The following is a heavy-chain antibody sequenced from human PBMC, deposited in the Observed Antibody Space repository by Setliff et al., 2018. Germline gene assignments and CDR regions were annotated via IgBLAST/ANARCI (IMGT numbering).Heavy chain of an antibody. V-gene: IGHV1-8*01. CDR2: ISPNSGNT. CDR1: GYTFTSYG. CDR3: ARVKVIVGATPRTYYMDV. D-gene: IGHD1-26*01. J-gene: IGHJ6*03. Sequence: ASVKVSCKASGYTFTSYGISWVRQAPGQGLEWIGWISPNSGNTGYAQKFQGRVTITRNTSISTAYMELSSLRSEDTAVYYCARVKVIVGATPRTYYMDVWGKGTTVTVSS.